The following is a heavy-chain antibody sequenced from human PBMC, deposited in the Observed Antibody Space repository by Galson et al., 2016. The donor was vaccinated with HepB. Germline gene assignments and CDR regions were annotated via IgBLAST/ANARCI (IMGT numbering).Heavy chain of an antibody. CDR2: IYYSGNT. CDR3: ARHRTYGDSPAAFEI. J-gene: IGHJ3*02. V-gene: IGHV4-39*01. D-gene: IGHD2-21*02. CDR1: GGSLNRNAYY. Sequence: SETLSLTCTVSGGSLNRNAYYWDWIRQPPGKGLEWIGTIYYSGNTYYNPSLKSRVTISVDTSKNQFSPELIPVTAPDTAVYYCARHRTYGDSPAAFEIWGRGTMVAVSS.